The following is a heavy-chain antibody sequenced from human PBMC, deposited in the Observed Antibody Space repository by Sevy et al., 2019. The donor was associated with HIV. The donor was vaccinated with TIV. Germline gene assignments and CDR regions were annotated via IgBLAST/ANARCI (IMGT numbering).Heavy chain of an antibody. CDR2: IYKSGRT. CDR3: ARDHGHGGWLVDY. CDR1: GGSVSSGSYY. Sequence: SETLSLTCTVSGGSVSSGSYYWTWIRQPPGKGLEWIGYIYKSGRTNYNPSLKSRVTISVDTSKNQFSLNLSAVTAADTAVYYCARDHGHGGWLVDYWGQGTLVTVSS. J-gene: IGHJ4*02. V-gene: IGHV4-61*01. D-gene: IGHD6-19*01.